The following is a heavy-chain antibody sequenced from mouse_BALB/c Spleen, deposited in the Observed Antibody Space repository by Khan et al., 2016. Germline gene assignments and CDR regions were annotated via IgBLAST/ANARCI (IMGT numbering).Heavy chain of an antibody. V-gene: IGHV14-3*02. CDR1: GFNIKDTY. D-gene: IGHD2-4*01. CDR3: IRRNYYDNQFAY. J-gene: IGHJ3*01. Sequence: VQLQQSGAELVKPGASVKLSCAASGFNIKDTYMNWVKQRPEQGLEWIGRIDPVNGETKYDPKFQGKATITADTSSNTAYLQLSSLTSEDTAVDYCIRRNYYDNQFAYWGQGTLVTVSA. CDR2: IDPVNGET.